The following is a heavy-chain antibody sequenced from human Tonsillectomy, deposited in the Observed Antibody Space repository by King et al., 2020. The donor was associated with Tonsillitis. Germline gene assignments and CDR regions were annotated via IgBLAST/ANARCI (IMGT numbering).Heavy chain of an antibody. CDR2: ISRKSGSI. V-gene: IGHV3-9*01. J-gene: IGHJ6*02. Sequence: VQLVESGGGLVQPGRSLRLSCAASGFTFDDYAMHWVRQGPGKGLEWVSGISRKSGSIAYADSVKGRFNISRDNAKNSLYLQMNSLRAEDTALYYCAKDRGERWLHCGYYYGMDLWGPGTTVTVSS. CDR1: GFTFDDYA. D-gene: IGHD5-24*01. CDR3: AKDRGERWLHCGYYYGMDL.